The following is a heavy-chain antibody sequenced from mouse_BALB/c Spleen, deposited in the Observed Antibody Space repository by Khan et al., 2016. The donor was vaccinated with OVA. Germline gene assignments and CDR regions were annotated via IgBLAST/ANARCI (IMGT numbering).Heavy chain of an antibody. CDR1: GYTFADSG. Sequence: VQLQESGPEPVRPGASVKISCKGSGYTFADSGMHWVRQSHAKSLEWIGVISTYYGNIKYNQKFEGRATMTVDKSSSTAYLELARLTSEDSAVYFCTRDGILEVTYWGQGTLVTVSA. D-gene: IGHD2-2*01. CDR2: ISTYYGNI. V-gene: IGHV1S137*01. CDR3: TRDGILEVTY. J-gene: IGHJ3*01.